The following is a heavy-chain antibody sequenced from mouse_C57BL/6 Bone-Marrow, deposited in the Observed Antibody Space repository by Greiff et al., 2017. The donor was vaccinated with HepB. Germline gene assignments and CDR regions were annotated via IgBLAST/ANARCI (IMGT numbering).Heavy chain of an antibody. Sequence: QVQLKQSGPELVKPGASVKISCKASGYAFSSSWMNWVKQRPGKGLEWIGRIYPGDGDTNYNGKFKGKATLTADKSSSTAYMQLSILTSEDSAVYFCARYDGYYFDYWGQGTTLTVSS. CDR3: ARYDGYYFDY. CDR2: IYPGDGDT. J-gene: IGHJ2*01. D-gene: IGHD2-3*01. V-gene: IGHV1-82*01. CDR1: GYAFSSSW.